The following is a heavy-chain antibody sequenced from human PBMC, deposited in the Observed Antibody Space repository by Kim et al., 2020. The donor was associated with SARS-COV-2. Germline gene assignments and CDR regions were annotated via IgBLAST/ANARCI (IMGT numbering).Heavy chain of an antibody. J-gene: IGHJ4*02. V-gene: IGHV6-1*01. CDR1: GDSVSSNSAA. CDR3: ARDGGIKSNSSSWYWGFFDY. Sequence: SQTLSLTCAISGDSVSSNSAAWNWIRQSPSRGLEWLGRTYYRSKWYNDYAVSVKSRITINPDTSKNQFSLQLNSVTPEDTAVYYCARDGGIKSNSSSWYWGFFDYWGQGTLVTVSS. CDR2: TYYRSKWYN. D-gene: IGHD6-13*01.